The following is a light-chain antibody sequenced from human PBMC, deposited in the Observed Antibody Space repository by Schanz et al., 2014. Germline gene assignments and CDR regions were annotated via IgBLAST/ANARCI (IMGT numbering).Light chain of an antibody. CDR2: DAS. V-gene: IGKV1-5*01. CDR3: QQYSTYSGT. Sequence: DIQMTQSPSTLSASVGDRVTIACRASQSISTWLAWYQQKPGKAPKLLIYDASNLQSEVPSRFIGSGSGQKFTLTISSLQPDDFATYYCQQYSTYSGTFGQGTKVEI. CDR1: QSISTW. J-gene: IGKJ1*01.